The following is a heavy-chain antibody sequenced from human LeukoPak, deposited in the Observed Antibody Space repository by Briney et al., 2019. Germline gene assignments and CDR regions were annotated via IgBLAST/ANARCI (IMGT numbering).Heavy chain of an antibody. CDR1: VYSFTDYY. D-gene: IGHD1-14*01. J-gene: IGHJ4*02. Sequence: ASVKVSFKSSVYSFTDYYADCLRQAPGQGLECMGWINPNTGGTNYAQKFHGRVTMTRDTSITTAYMELCRLCSDDTAMYYCARGVRPWAAGSSGTFYFDDWGQGTLVTVSS. CDR2: INPNTGGT. CDR3: ARGVRPWAAGSSGTFYFDD. V-gene: IGHV1-2*02.